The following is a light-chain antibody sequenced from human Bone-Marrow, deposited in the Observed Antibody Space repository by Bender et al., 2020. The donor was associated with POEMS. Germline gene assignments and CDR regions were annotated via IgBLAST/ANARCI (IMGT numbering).Light chain of an antibody. Sequence: QSALTQPASVSGSPGQSITISCTGSSYDVGAYNYVSWYQQHPGKAPKLMIYEVTKRPSGVPDRFSGSKSGNTASLTVSGLQAEDEADYYCTSYADSASANWLFGGGTNLTVL. CDR1: SYDVGAYNY. J-gene: IGLJ3*02. V-gene: IGLV2-8*01. CDR2: EVT. CDR3: TSYADSASANWL.